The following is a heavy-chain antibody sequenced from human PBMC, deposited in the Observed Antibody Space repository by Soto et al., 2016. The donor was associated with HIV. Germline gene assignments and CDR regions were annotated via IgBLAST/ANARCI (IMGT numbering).Heavy chain of an antibody. Sequence: EVQLLESGGGLVQPGGSLRLSCAASGFTFSSYAMSWVRQAPGKGLEWVSAISGSGGSTYYADSVKGRFTISRDNSKNTLYLQMNSLRAEDTAVYYCAKVREVRFLEWLALGYWGQGTLVTVSS. CDR1: GFTFSSYA. D-gene: IGHD3-3*01. J-gene: IGHJ4*02. CDR3: AKVREVRFLEWLALGY. CDR2: ISGSGGST. V-gene: IGHV3-23*01.